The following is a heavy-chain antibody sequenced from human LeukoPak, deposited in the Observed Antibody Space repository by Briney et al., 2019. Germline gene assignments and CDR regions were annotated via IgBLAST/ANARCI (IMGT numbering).Heavy chain of an antibody. J-gene: IGHJ3*02. CDR3: ARAKVVTATSDAFDI. CDR2: IYYSGST. Sequence: SETLSLTCTVSGGSISSSSYYWGWIRHPPGKGLEWIGSIYYSGSTNYNPSLKSRVTISVDTSKNQFSLKLSSVTAADTAVYYCARAKVVTATSDAFDIWGQGTMVTVSS. D-gene: IGHD2-21*02. V-gene: IGHV4-39*07. CDR1: GGSISSSSYY.